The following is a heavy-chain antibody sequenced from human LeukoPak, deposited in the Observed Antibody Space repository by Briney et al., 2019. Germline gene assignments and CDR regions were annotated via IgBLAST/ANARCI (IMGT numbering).Heavy chain of an antibody. D-gene: IGHD2-21*02. Sequence: GGSLRLSCAASGFTFSSYAMSWVRQAPGKGLEWVSAISGSGGSTYYADSVKGRFTISRDNSKNTLYLQMNSLRAEDTAVYYCAKDPQKVVTLAGSFDYWGQGTLVTVSS. CDR2: ISGSGGST. CDR1: GFTFSSYA. J-gene: IGHJ4*02. V-gene: IGHV3-23*01. CDR3: AKDPQKVVTLAGSFDY.